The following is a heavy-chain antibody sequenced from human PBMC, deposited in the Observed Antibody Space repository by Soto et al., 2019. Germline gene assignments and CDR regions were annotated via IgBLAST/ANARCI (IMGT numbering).Heavy chain of an antibody. Sequence: EVQLLESGGDLIQPGGSLRLSCAASGFTFSSYAMNWVRQAPGKGLGWVSVISSSGGSTFYADSVKCRFTISRDNTRNTLYLQMISMGAEDTSKYYCAKYQHMPQPGPYFHDWGQGTLVTVSS. V-gene: IGHV3-23*01. CDR2: ISSSGGST. CDR3: AKYQHMPQPGPYFHD. J-gene: IGHJ4*02. CDR1: GFTFSSYA. D-gene: IGHD2-2*01.